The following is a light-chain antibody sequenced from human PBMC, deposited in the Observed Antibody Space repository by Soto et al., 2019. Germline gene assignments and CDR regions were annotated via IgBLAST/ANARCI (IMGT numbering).Light chain of an antibody. CDR1: QSVSSY. Sequence: EIVLTQSPATLSLSPGERAALSCRASQSVSSYLAWYQQKPGQAPRLLIYDASNRATGIPARFSGSGSWTDFTLTISSLEPEDFAGYYCQQRSNWPSTFGGGTKVEIK. CDR2: DAS. J-gene: IGKJ4*01. CDR3: QQRSNWPST. V-gene: IGKV3-11*01.